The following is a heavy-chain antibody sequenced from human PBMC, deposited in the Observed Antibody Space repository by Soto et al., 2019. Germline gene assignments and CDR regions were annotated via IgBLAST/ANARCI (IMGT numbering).Heavy chain of an antibody. Sequence: PGGSLRLSCAASGFTFSSYAMNWVRQAPGMGLEWVSALSPNGNTYYADSVKGRFTISRDNFKNTLYLQMNSMRADETAVYYGEKLSSWFSDDSWGQLSLVTVSS. J-gene: IGHJ4*02. CDR2: LSPNGNT. D-gene: IGHD6-13*01. CDR3: EKLSSWFSDDS. CDR1: GFTFSSYA. V-gene: IGHV3-23*01.